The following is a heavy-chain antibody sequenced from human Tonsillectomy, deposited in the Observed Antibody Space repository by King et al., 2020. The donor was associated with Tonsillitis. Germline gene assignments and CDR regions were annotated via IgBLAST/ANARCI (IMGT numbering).Heavy chain of an antibody. CDR2: IGSSGSTI. J-gene: IGHJ4*02. V-gene: IGHV3-48*02. CDR3: ARAGGDYDILTGYYPNYYFDY. D-gene: IGHD3-9*01. Sequence: VQLVESGGGLVQPGGSLRLSCEASGFPFSSYSVNWVRQAPGKGLEWVYYIGSSGSTIYYADSVKGRFTIPRDNAKNSLYLQINSLRDEDTAVYYCARAGGDYDILTGYYPNYYFDYWGQGTLVTVSS. CDR1: GFPFSSYS.